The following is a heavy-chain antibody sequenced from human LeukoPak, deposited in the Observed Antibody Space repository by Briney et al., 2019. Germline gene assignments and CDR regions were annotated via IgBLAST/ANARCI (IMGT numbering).Heavy chain of an antibody. CDR2: INPNSGGT. D-gene: IGHD2-21*01. J-gene: IGHJ4*02. CDR1: GYTFTGYY. CDR3: AREANYGGYCDY. Sequence: ASVKVSCKASGYTFTGYYMHWVRQAPGQGLEWMGWINPNSGGTNYAQKFQGRVTMTRDTSISTAYMELSRLRSDVTAVYYCAREANYGGYCDYWGQGTLVTVSS. V-gene: IGHV1-2*02.